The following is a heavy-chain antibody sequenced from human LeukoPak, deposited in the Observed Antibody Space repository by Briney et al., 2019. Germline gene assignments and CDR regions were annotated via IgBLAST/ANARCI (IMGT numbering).Heavy chain of an antibody. Sequence: PGGSLRLSCAASGFTFSSYSMNWVRQAPGKGLEWVSYISSSSSTIYYADSVKGRFTISRDNAKNSLYLQMNSLRDEDTAVYYCAREGSGSYYGYFQHWGQGTLVTVSS. D-gene: IGHD1-26*01. CDR1: GFTFSSYS. J-gene: IGHJ1*01. CDR2: ISSSSSTI. V-gene: IGHV3-48*02. CDR3: AREGSGSYYGYFQH.